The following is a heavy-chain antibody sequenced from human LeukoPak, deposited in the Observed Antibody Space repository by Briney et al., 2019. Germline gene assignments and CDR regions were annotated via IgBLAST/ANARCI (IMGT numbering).Heavy chain of an antibody. D-gene: IGHD3-10*01. CDR3: ATARSYYGSGSYLEA. J-gene: IGHJ5*02. CDR1: GYSFTSYW. V-gene: IGHV5-51*01. CDR2: IYPGDSDT. Sequence: GESLKISCKGSGYSFTSYWIGWVRQMPGKGLEWMGIIYPGDSDTRYSPSFQGQVTISADKSISTAYLQWSSLKASDTAMYYCATARSYYGSGSYLEAWGQGTLVTVSS.